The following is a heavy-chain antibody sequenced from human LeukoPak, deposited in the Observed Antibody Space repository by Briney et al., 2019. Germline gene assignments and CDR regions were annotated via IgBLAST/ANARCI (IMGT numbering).Heavy chain of an antibody. J-gene: IGHJ4*02. D-gene: IGHD6-13*01. CDR2: INSDGSST. V-gene: IGHV3-74*01. CDR1: GFTFSSYW. Sequence: GGSLRLSCAASGFTFSSYWMHWVSQAPGKGLVWVSRINSDGSSTSYADSVRGRFTISRDNAKNTLYLQMNSLRAEDTAVYYCARVWGGPTIAAAGTGVDYWGQGTLVTVSS. CDR3: ARVWGGPTIAAAGTGVDY.